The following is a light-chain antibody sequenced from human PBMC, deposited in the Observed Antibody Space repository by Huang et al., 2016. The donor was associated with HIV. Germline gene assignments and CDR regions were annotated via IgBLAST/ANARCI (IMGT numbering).Light chain of an antibody. CDR2: GAS. CDR3: QQYKNWPPGYT. Sequence: EIVMTQSPAILSVAPGERVTLSCRASQNISNNLACYQQKPGQAPRLLIHGASTRATRIPARFSGIGSWTEFTLTVSSLHSEDCAVYYGQQYKNWPPGYTFGQGTNLEIK. V-gene: IGKV3-15*01. J-gene: IGKJ2*01. CDR1: QNISNN.